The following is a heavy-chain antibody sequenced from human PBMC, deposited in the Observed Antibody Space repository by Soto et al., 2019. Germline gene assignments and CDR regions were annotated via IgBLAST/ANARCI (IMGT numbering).Heavy chain of an antibody. CDR1: GLTFSSYG. CDR3: AKSHRGSQNCDY. D-gene: IGHD1-26*01. V-gene: IGHV3-30*18. J-gene: IGHJ4*02. Sequence: VQLVESGGGVVQPGRSLRLSCAASGLTFSSYGMHWVRQAPGRGLEWVAVISYDGSNKYYADSVKGRFTISRDIPKNTLYRQMISLRAEDTAVYYCAKSHRGSQNCDYWVQVTLVTVSS. CDR2: ISYDGSNK.